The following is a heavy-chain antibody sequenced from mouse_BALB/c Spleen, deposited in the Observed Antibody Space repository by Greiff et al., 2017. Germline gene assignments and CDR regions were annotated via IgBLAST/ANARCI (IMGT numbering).Heavy chain of an antibody. Sequence: EVQVVESGGGLVKPGGSLKLSCAASGFAFSSYDMSWVRQTPEKRLEWVAYISSGGGSTYYPDTVKGRFTISRDNAKNTLFLQMTSLRSEDTAMYYCARFYYDHWYFDVWGAGTTVTVSS. CDR1: GFAFSSYD. J-gene: IGHJ1*01. D-gene: IGHD2-4*01. V-gene: IGHV5-12-1*01. CDR3: ARFYYDHWYFDV. CDR2: ISSGGGST.